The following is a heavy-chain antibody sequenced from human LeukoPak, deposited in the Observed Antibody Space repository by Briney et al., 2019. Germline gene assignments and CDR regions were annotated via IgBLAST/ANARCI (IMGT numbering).Heavy chain of an antibody. CDR3: VSGNNCNY. V-gene: IGHV3-48*01. Sequence: GGSLRLSCAASGFTFSSYNMNWVRQAPEKGLECVSYISSSSSTIYYADSVKGRFTISRDNAKNSLYLQMNSLRAEDTAVYYCVSGNNCNYWGHGTLVTVSS. D-gene: IGHD1-20*01. J-gene: IGHJ4*01. CDR1: GFTFSSYN. CDR2: ISSSSSTI.